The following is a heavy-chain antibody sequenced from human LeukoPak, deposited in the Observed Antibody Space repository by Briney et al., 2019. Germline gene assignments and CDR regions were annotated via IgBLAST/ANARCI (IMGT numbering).Heavy chain of an antibody. J-gene: IGHJ5*02. CDR2: IRNDGSHK. Sequence: GGPLTLSCAASGFTFSSYGVHGVRQAPGRGVGGVAFIRNDGSHKYDAASVKGRFTISRDNSKNTLYLEMNSLRPEDTAVYYCAKGPSGHQFDPWGQGTLVTVSS. CDR3: AKGPSGHQFDP. V-gene: IGHV3-30*02. CDR1: GFTFSSYG. D-gene: IGHD1-26*01.